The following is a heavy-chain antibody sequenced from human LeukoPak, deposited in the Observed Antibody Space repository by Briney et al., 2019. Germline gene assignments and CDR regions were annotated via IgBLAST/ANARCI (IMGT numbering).Heavy chain of an antibody. Sequence: ASVKVSCKASGYTFTSYDINWVRQATGQGLEWMGWMNPNSGNTGYAQKFQGRVTMTRNTSISTAYMELRSLRSEDTAVYYCASADSSGYGFDYWGQGTLVTVSS. D-gene: IGHD3-22*01. CDR1: GYTFTSYD. CDR2: MNPNSGNT. J-gene: IGHJ4*02. V-gene: IGHV1-8*01. CDR3: ASADSSGYGFDY.